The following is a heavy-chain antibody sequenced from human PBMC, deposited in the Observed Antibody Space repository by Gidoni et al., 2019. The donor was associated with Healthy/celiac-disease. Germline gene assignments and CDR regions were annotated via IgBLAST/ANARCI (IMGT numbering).Heavy chain of an antibody. D-gene: IGHD1-1*01. CDR1: GGSISSSSYY. Sequence: QLQLQESGPGLVKPSETLSLTCTVSGGSISSSSYYWGWIRQPPGKGLEWIGSIYYSGSTYYNPSLKSRVTISVDTSKNQFSLKLSSVTAADTAVYYCASSSQDQLGLDYWGQGTLVTVSS. CDR2: IYYSGST. V-gene: IGHV4-39*01. J-gene: IGHJ4*02. CDR3: ASSSQDQLGLDY.